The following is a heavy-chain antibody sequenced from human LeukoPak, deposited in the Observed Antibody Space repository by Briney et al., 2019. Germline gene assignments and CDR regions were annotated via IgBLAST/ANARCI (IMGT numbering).Heavy chain of an antibody. V-gene: IGHV3-23*01. D-gene: IGHD6-19*01. CDR2: ISGSGGST. CDR3: AKVPGVGRGWPFDY. Sequence: GGSLRLSCAASGFTFSSYAMSWVRQAPGKGLEWVSAISGSGGSTYYTDSVKGRFTISRDNSKNTLYLQMNSLRPEDTAVYYCAKVPGVGRGWPFDYWGQGTLVTVSS. CDR1: GFTFSSYA. J-gene: IGHJ4*02.